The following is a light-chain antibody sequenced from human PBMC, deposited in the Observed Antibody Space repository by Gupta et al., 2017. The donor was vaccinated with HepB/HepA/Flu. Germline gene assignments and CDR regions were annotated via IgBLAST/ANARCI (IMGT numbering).Light chain of an antibody. CDR2: ENN. CDR1: SSSCWNSY. J-gene: IGLJ1*01. CDR3: GTEDSSLDPFV. Sequence: HSLSTPPPSLSAAPGQKVTISCSGSSSSCWNSYVSEYQQLPGTAPKLLIYENNQRPSGIPDRFSGSKSGTSATLDITGLQTGDEADYYCGTEDSSLDPFVFGGGTKVTVL. V-gene: IGLV1-51*01.